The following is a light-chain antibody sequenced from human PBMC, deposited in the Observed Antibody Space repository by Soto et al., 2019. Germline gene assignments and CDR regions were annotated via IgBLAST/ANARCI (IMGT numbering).Light chain of an antibody. Sequence: DIQMTQSPSSLSASVGDRVTITCRASQGISNYLAWYQQKPGKVPKLLIYAASTLHSGVPSRFIGSGSGTDFTLTISSLQTADVATYYCQKYSSAPWTFGQGTKVEIK. CDR2: AAS. CDR1: QGISNY. V-gene: IGKV1-27*01. J-gene: IGKJ1*01. CDR3: QKYSSAPWT.